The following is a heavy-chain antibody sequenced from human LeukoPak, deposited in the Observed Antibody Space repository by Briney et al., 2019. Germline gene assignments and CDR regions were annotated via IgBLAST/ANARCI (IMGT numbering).Heavy chain of an antibody. CDR2: ISYDGSNK. CDR1: GFTFSSYA. J-gene: IGHJ5*02. CDR3: ARERIIDYDFWSGYYSDWFDP. Sequence: GGSLRLSCAASGFTFSSYAMHWVRQAPGKGLEWVAVISYDGSNKYYADSVKGRFTISRDNSKNTLYLQMSSLRAEDTAVYYCARERIIDYDFWSGYYSDWFDPWGQGTLVTVSS. V-gene: IGHV3-30-3*01. D-gene: IGHD3-3*01.